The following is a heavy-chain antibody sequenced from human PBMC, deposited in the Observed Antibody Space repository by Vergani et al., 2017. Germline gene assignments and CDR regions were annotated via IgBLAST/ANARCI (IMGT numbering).Heavy chain of an antibody. CDR2: ISSSSNYI. Sequence: EVQLVESGGGLVKPGGSLRLSCAASGFTSSSYSMNWVRQAPGKGLEWVSSISSSSNYIYYADSVKGRFTISRDNAKNSLYLQMNSLRAEDTAVYYCAADSGYGENYFDYWGQGTLVTVSS. D-gene: IGHD5-12*01. J-gene: IGHJ4*02. CDR1: GFTSSSYS. CDR3: AADSGYGENYFDY. V-gene: IGHV3-21*01.